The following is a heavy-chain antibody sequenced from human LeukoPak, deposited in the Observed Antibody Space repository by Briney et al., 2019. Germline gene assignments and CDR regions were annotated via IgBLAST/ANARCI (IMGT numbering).Heavy chain of an antibody. CDR1: GGSITKYY. V-gene: IGHV4-59*12. Sequence: SETLSLTCTVSGGSITKYYWSWIRQPPGKGLEWIGYIYYSGRTHYNPSLKSPVTISVDTSENQFSLNLSSVTAADTAVYYCARRGRYCSGGSCYFRWFDPWGQGTLVTVSS. CDR2: IYYSGRT. J-gene: IGHJ5*02. CDR3: ARRGRYCSGGSCYFRWFDP. D-gene: IGHD2-15*01.